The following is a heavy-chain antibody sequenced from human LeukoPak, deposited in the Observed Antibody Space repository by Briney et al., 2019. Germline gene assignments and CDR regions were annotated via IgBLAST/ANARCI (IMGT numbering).Heavy chain of an antibody. CDR2: TSAYNGNT. CDR3: ARDQPPGYCSSTSCRSLYFDY. J-gene: IGHJ4*02. V-gene: IGHV1-18*01. D-gene: IGHD2-2*01. Sequence: ASVKVSCKASGYTFTSYGISWVRQAPGQGLEWMGWTSAYNGNTNYAQKLQGRVTMTTDTFTSTAYMELRSLRSDDTAVYYCARDQPPGYCSSTSCRSLYFDYWGQGTLVTVSS. CDR1: GYTFTSYG.